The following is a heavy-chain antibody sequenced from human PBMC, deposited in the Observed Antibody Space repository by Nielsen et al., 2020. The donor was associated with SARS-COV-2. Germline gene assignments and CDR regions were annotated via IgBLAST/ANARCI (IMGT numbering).Heavy chain of an antibody. CDR1: GGTFSSYA. V-gene: IGHV1-69*04. Sequence: SVKVSCKASGGTFSSYAISWVRQAPGQGLEWMGRIIPILGIANCAQKFQGRVTITADKSTSTAYMELSSLRSEDTAVYYCACSYYYDSSGYRNWFDPWGQGTLVTVSS. CDR3: ACSYYYDSSGYRNWFDP. CDR2: IIPILGIA. D-gene: IGHD3-22*01. J-gene: IGHJ5*02.